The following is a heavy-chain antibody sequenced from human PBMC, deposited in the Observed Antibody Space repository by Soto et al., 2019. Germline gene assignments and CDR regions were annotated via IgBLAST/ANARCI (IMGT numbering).Heavy chain of an antibody. J-gene: IGHJ4*02. D-gene: IGHD6-13*01. Sequence: QVQLVQSGAEVKKPGSSVKVSCKASGGTFSSYTISWVRQAPGQGLEWMGRIIPILGIANYAQKFQGRVTITADKSTSTAYRELSSLRSEDTAVYYCARATIAAAGKAFDYWGQGTLVTVSS. CDR3: ARATIAAAGKAFDY. CDR1: GGTFSSYT. CDR2: IIPILGIA. V-gene: IGHV1-69*02.